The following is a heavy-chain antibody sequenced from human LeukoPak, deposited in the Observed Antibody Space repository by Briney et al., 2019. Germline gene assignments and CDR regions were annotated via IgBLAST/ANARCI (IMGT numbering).Heavy chain of an antibody. CDR2: INHSGST. J-gene: IGHJ4*02. Sequence: SETLSLTCAVYGGSFSGYYWSWLRQPPGKGLEWIGEINHSGSTNYNPSLKSRVNISVDTSKNQFSLKLSSVTAADTAVYYGARGGQYSSSWYDYWGQGTLVTVSS. V-gene: IGHV4-34*01. CDR3: ARGGQYSSSWYDY. CDR1: GGSFSGYY. D-gene: IGHD6-13*01.